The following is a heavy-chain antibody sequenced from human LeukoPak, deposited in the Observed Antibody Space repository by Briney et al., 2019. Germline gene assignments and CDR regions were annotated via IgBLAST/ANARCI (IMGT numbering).Heavy chain of an antibody. V-gene: IGHV4-59*01. Sequence: SETLSLTCTVSGGSISGYYYNWIRQPPATGLEWVGYIYYSGSTNYNPSLKSRVTISLDTSKNQFSLKLSSVTTADTAVYYCARSVVTLYWYFDLWGRGTLVTVSS. CDR2: IYYSGST. CDR3: ARSVVTLYWYFDL. CDR1: GGSISGYY. J-gene: IGHJ2*01. D-gene: IGHD4-23*01.